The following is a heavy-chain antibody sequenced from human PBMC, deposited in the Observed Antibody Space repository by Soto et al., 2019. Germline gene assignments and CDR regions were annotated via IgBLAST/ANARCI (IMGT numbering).Heavy chain of an antibody. V-gene: IGHV3-9*01. CDR1: GFAFDDYA. Sequence: EVQLVESGGGLVQPGRSLRLSCAASGFAFDDYAMHWVRQAPGKGLEWVSRISWNSGSIGYADSVKGRFTISRDNAQYYLYLQMRSLKAEGTALYYCVKDTLGGRWGGSSNWFDSLGQGTLGTGSS. CDR2: ISWNSGSI. D-gene: IGHD3-16*01. CDR3: VKDTLGGRWGGSSNWFDS. J-gene: IGHJ5*01.